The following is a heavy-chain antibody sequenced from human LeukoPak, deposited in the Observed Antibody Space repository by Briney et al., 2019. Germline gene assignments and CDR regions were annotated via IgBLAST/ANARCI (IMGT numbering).Heavy chain of an antibody. D-gene: IGHD2-2*01. J-gene: IGHJ6*02. V-gene: IGHV4-31*03. CDR3: ARGYSSTSCYV. Sequence: SETLSLTCTVSGGSISSGGYYWSWIRQHPGKGLEWIGYIYYSGSTYYNPSLKSRVTISVDTSKNQFSLKLSSVTAADTAVYYCARGYSSTSCYVWGQGTTVTVSS. CDR2: IYYSGST. CDR1: GGSISSGGYY.